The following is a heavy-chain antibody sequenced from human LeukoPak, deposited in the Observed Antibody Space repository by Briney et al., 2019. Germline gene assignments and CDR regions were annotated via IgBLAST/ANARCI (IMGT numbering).Heavy chain of an antibody. Sequence: GGSLRLSCAASGFTFSSYNMNWVRQAPGKGLEWVSYISSSSSTIYYADSVKGRFTISRDNAKNSLYLQMNSLRAEDTAVYYCAREGSSVSDAFDIWGQGTMVTVSS. CDR3: AREGSSVSDAFDI. J-gene: IGHJ3*02. CDR2: ISSSSSTI. CDR1: GFTFSSYN. V-gene: IGHV3-48*01. D-gene: IGHD6-19*01.